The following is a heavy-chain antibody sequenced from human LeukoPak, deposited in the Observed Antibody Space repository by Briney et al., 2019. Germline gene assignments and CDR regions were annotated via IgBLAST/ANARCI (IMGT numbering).Heavy chain of an antibody. V-gene: IGHV4-30-4*08. J-gene: IGHJ5*02. D-gene: IGHD2-21*01. CDR2: IYYSGST. CDR1: GGSISSGDYY. Sequence: PSETLSLTCTVSGGSISSGDYYWSWIRQPPGKGLEWIVYIYYSGSTYYNPSLKSRVTISVDTSKNQFSLKLSSVTAADTAVYYCARVGVVSIGHPFWFDPWGQGTLVTVSS. CDR3: ARVGVVSIGHPFWFDP.